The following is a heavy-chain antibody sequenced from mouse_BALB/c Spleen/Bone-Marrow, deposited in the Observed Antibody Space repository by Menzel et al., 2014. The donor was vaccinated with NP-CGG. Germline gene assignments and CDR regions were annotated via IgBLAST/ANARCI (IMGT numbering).Heavy chain of an antibody. Sequence: EVKLVESGGGLVKPGGSLKLSCAASGFTFSSYTMSWVRQTPEKRLEWVATISSGGSYTYYPDSEKGRFTISRDNAKNTLYLQMSSLKSEDTAMYYCTRDPGRGRYFDVWGAGTTVTVSS. V-gene: IGHV5-6-4*01. CDR3: TRDPGRGRYFDV. CDR2: ISSGGSYT. D-gene: IGHD3-3*01. J-gene: IGHJ1*01. CDR1: GFTFSSYT.